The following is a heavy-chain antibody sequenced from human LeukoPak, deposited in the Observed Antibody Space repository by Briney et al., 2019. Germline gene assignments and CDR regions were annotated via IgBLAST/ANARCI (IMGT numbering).Heavy chain of an antibody. J-gene: IGHJ4*02. CDR3: AKDREAPRGFFEVDS. CDR2: ISDSGGST. Sequence: PGGSLRLSCAASGFTFSSYAMSWVRQAPGKGLEWVSDISDSGGSTNYADSVKGRFTISRDNSNNTLYLQMNSLRAADTAVYYCAKDREAPRGFFEVDSWGQGTLVTASS. D-gene: IGHD3-3*01. V-gene: IGHV3-23*01. CDR1: GFTFSSYA.